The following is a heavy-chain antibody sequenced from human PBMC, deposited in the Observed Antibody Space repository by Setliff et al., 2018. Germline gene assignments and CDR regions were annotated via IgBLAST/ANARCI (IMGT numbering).Heavy chain of an antibody. CDR1: GYTLSRHY. V-gene: IGHV1-46*01. CDR2: INPGGGSA. Sequence: ASVKVSCKAAGYTLSRHYMHWVRQAPGQGLEWMGIINPGGGSASIVEKFQGRVTMTSDASTSTVYLDLSGLTSEDTAVYYCGRAGVAAADRKGLLDYWGQGTLVTVSS. J-gene: IGHJ4*02. CDR3: GRAGVAAADRKGLLDY. D-gene: IGHD6-13*01.